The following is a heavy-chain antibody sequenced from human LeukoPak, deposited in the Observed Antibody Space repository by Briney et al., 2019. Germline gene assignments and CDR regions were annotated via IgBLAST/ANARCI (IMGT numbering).Heavy chain of an antibody. CDR2: IKQDGSEK. Sequence: PGGSLRLSCAVSGFTSSSYWMSWVRQAPGKGLEWVANIKQDGSEKYYVDSVKGRFTISRDNAKNSLYLQMNSLRAEDTAVYHCARDGVVVVSPTIYYYYYGMDVWGQGTTVTVSS. CDR1: GFTSSSYW. V-gene: IGHV3-7*03. D-gene: IGHD2-15*01. CDR3: ARDGVVVVSPTIYYYYYGMDV. J-gene: IGHJ6*02.